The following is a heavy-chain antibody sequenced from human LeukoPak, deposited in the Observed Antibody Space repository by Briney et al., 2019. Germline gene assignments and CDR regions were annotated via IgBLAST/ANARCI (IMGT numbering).Heavy chain of an antibody. Sequence: QSGGSLRLSCAASGFTFDDYAMRWVRQAPGKGLEWVSGISWNSGYIGYEDSVKGRFTISRDNAKNSLYLQMNSLRAEDTALYYCAKGSYGSGSYVDYWGQGTLITVSS. V-gene: IGHV3-9*01. CDR3: AKGSYGSGSYVDY. D-gene: IGHD3-10*01. CDR1: GFTFDDYA. CDR2: ISWNSGYI. J-gene: IGHJ4*02.